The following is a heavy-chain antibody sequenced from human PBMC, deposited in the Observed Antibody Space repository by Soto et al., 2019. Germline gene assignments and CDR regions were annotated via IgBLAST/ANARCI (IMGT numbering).Heavy chain of an antibody. CDR1: GYTFTSYY. V-gene: IGHV1-46*03. D-gene: IGHD3-3*01. Sequence: ASVKVSCKASGYTFTSYYMHWVRQAPGQGLDFMGIINPSGGSTSYAQKFQGRVTMIRDTSTSTVYMELSSLRSEDTAVFYCARGIGNYDFWSGYLYYFDYWGQGTLVTVSS. J-gene: IGHJ4*02. CDR3: ARGIGNYDFWSGYLYYFDY. CDR2: INPSGGST.